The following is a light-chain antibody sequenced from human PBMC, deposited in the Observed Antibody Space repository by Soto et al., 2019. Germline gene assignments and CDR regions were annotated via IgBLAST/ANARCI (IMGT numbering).Light chain of an antibody. Sequence: TKSAGTLSLSTGERATLSCRASQSVSSSYLARYQQKPGQAPRLLIYGASSRATGIPDRFSGSGSGTDFTLTISGLEPEDFAVYYCQQYGSPPFTFCGGAMVAIK. V-gene: IGKV3-20*01. CDR3: QQYGSPPFT. CDR1: QSVSSSY. CDR2: GAS. J-gene: IGKJ4*01.